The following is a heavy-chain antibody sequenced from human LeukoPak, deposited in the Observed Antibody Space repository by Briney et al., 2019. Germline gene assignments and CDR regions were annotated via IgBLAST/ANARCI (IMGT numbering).Heavy chain of an antibody. CDR1: GFTFSNNA. CDR3: ARVRHSSGWWRWFDP. J-gene: IGHJ5*02. CDR2: ISSSSSTI. V-gene: IGHV3-48*01. Sequence: GGSLRLSCAASGFTFSNNAMSWVRQAPGKGLEWVSYISSSSSTIYYADSVKGRFTISRDNAKNSLYLQMNSLRAEDTAVYYCARVRHSSGWWRWFDPWGQGTLVTVSS. D-gene: IGHD6-19*01.